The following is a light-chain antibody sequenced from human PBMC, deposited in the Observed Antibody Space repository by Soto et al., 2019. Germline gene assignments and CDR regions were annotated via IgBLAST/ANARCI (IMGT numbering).Light chain of an antibody. CDR1: QSISSW. CDR3: QQYNSYRT. V-gene: IGKV1-5*01. CDR2: DAS. Sequence: IQMTHSPSTLSASVGDRVTITCRASQSISSWLAWYQQKPGKAPKLLIYDASSLESGVPSRFSGSGSGTEFILTISSLQPDDFATYYCQQYNSYRTFGQGTKVDIK. J-gene: IGKJ1*01.